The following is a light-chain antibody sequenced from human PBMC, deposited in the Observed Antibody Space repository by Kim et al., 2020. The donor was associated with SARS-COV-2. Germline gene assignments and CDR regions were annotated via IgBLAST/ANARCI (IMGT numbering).Light chain of an antibody. CDR2: KAS. J-gene: IGKJ1*01. V-gene: IGKV1-5*03. CDR1: QSISSW. Sequence: DIQMTQSPSTLSASVGDRVTITCRASQSISSWLAWYQQKPGKAPNLLIYKASTLETGVPSRFSGRGSGTEFTLTISSLQPDDFATYYCQQYDSYSPWTFGQGTKVDIK. CDR3: QQYDSYSPWT.